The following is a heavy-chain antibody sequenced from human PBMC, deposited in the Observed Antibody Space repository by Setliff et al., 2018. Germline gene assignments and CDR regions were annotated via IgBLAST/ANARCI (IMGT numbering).Heavy chain of an antibody. D-gene: IGHD3-9*01. CDR1: GFTFSSYA. J-gene: IGHJ4*02. Sequence: SCAASGFTFSSYAMSWVRQAPGKGLEWVSAISGSGGSTYYADSVKGRFTISRDNSKNTLYLQMNSLRAEDTAVYYCAKDFFDWLELLDYWGQGTLVTVSS. CDR3: AKDFFDWLELLDY. V-gene: IGHV3-23*01. CDR2: ISGSGGST.